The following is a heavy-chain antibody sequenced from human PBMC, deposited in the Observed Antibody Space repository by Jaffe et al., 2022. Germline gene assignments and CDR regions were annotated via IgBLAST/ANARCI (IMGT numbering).Heavy chain of an antibody. CDR2: IYYSGST. D-gene: IGHD3-10*01. CDR3: ARDYYGSGSYYN. J-gene: IGHJ4*02. V-gene: IGHV4-59*01. Sequence: QVQLQESGPGLVKPSETLSLTCTVSGGSISSYYWSWIRQPPGKGLEWIGYIYYSGSTNYNPSLKSRVTISVDTSKNQFSLKLSSVTAADTAVYYCARDYYGSGSYYNWGQGTLVTVSS. CDR1: GGSISSYY.